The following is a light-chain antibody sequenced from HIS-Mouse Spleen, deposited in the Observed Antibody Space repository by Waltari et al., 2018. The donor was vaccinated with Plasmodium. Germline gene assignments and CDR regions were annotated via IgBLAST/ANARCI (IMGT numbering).Light chain of an antibody. CDR2: KDS. CDR3: QSADSSGTPNWV. Sequence: SYELTQPPSVSVSPGQTARITCPGDALPKQYADWYQQKPGQAPVLVIYKDSERPSGIPERFSGSSSGTTVTLTISGVQAEDEADYYCQSADSSGTPNWVFGGGTKLTVL. CDR1: ALPKQY. J-gene: IGLJ3*02. V-gene: IGLV3-25*03.